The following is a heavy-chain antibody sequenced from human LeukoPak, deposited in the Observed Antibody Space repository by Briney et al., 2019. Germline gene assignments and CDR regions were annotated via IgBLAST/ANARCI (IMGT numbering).Heavy chain of an antibody. CDR1: GFTFDDYA. CDR2: ISWNSGSI. CDR3: VATYSYGKFDY. Sequence: PGGSLRLSCAACGFTFDDYAMHWVRQAPGKGLEWVSGISWNSGSIGYADSVKGRFTISRDNAKNSLYLQMNSLRAEDMALYYCVATYSYGKFDYWGQGTLVTVSS. J-gene: IGHJ4*02. D-gene: IGHD5-18*01. V-gene: IGHV3-9*03.